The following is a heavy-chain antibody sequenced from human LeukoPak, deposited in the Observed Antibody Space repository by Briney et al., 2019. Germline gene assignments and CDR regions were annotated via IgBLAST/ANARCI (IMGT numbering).Heavy chain of an antibody. CDR3: ARGRPYSGGYHLDY. Sequence: SETLSLTCTISGDSTSSDRYYGGWVRQPPGKGLEWIGNIYYSGSAYYNPSLKSRVTMSVDTSKNQFFLKLNSVTAADTAVYYCARGRPYSGGYHLDYWGQGTLVTVSP. CDR2: IYYSGSA. J-gene: IGHJ4*02. D-gene: IGHD1-26*01. V-gene: IGHV4-39*01. CDR1: GDSTSSDRYY.